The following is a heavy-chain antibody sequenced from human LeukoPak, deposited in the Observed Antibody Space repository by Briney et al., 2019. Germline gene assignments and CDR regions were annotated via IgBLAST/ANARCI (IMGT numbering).Heavy chain of an antibody. CDR2: IYPGDSDT. CDR3: ARRLGYCSGGSCYVSNWFDP. Sequence: GESLKISCKGSGYSFTSYWIGWVRQMPGKGLEWMGIIYPGDSDTRYSPSFQGQVTISADKSISTAYLQWSSLKASDTAMYYCARRLGYCSGGSCYVSNWFDPWGQGTLVTVSS. V-gene: IGHV5-51*01. D-gene: IGHD2-15*01. J-gene: IGHJ5*02. CDR1: GYSFTSYW.